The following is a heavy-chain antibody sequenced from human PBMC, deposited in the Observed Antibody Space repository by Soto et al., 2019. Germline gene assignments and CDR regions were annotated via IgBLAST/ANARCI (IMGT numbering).Heavy chain of an antibody. CDR1: GFTFSSYG. J-gene: IGHJ4*02. D-gene: IGHD4-17*01. CDR2: ISYDGSNK. Sequence: GGPLRLSCAASGFTFSSYGMHWVRQAPGKGLEWVAVISYDGSNKYYADSVKGRFTISRDNSKNTLYLQMNSPRAEDTAVYYCAKVSDYGDYQILFDYWGQGTLVTVSS. CDR3: AKVSDYGDYQILFDY. V-gene: IGHV3-30*18.